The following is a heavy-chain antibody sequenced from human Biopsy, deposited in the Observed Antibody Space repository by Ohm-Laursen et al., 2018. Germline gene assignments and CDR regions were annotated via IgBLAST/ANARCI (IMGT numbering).Heavy chain of an antibody. V-gene: IGHV4-39*01. CDR1: GGSISSSTTYY. CDR3: ARHPTGFWFDP. CDR2: IYNTETT. J-gene: IGHJ5*02. Sequence: SDTLSLTCTVSGGSISSSTTYYWAWLRQPPGKGLEWIGSIYNTETTFYNPSLKSRVTISVDTSTNQFSLEVSSVTAADTALYFCARHPTGFWFDPWGHGTLVTVSS.